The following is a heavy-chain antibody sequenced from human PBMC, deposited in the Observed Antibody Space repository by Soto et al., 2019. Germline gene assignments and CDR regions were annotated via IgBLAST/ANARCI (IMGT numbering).Heavy chain of an antibody. CDR2: ISYDGSNK. CDR3: ASGLAGPLEGY. V-gene: IGHV3-30-3*01. J-gene: IGHJ4*02. D-gene: IGHD3-3*01. Sequence: QVQLVESGGGVVQPGRSLRLSCAASGFTFSSYAMHWVHQAPGKGLEWVAVISYDGSNKYYADSVKGRFTISRDNSKNTLYLQMNSLRAEDTAVYYCASGLAGPLEGYWGQGTLVTVSS. CDR1: GFTFSSYA.